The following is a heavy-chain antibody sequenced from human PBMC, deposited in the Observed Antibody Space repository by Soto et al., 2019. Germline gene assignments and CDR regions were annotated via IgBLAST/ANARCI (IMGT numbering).Heavy chain of an antibody. J-gene: IGHJ4*02. CDR3: ARDYSGSRDY. D-gene: IGHD5-12*01. Sequence: GGSLRLSCAASGFTFSSYSMNWVRQAPGKGLEWVSSISHSSNYIHYADSLKGRFTMSRDNAKNSLYLQMNSLRAEDTAVYYCARDYSGSRDYWGQGTLVTVSS. CDR1: GFTFSSYS. CDR2: ISHSSNYI. V-gene: IGHV3-21*01.